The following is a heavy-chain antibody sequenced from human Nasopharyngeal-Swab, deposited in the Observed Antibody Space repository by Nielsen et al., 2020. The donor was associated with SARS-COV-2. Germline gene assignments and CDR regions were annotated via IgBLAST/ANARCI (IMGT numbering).Heavy chain of an antibody. CDR2: IYYSGST. CDR3: ARAYRGITMIVGVFEYFDY. V-gene: IGHV4-30-4*01. Sequence: WIRQPPGKGLGWIGYIYYSGSTYYSPSLKSRVTISVDTSKNQFSLKLSSVTAADTAVYYCARAYRGITMIVGVFEYFDYWGQGTLVTVSS. J-gene: IGHJ4*02. D-gene: IGHD3-22*01.